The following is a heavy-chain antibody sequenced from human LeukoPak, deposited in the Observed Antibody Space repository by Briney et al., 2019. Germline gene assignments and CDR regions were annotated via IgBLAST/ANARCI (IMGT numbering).Heavy chain of an antibody. CDR1: GYTFTGYY. Sequence: ASVKVSCKASGYTFTGYYMHWVRQAPGQGLEWMGWINPNNGGRNYAQKFQGRVTMTRDTSISTVYMELSRLTSGDTAVYYRAKGGGYCSGGICYSETDFDYWGQGTLVTVSS. J-gene: IGHJ4*02. CDR3: AKGGGYCSGGICYSETDFDY. CDR2: INPNNGGR. V-gene: IGHV1-2*02. D-gene: IGHD2-15*01.